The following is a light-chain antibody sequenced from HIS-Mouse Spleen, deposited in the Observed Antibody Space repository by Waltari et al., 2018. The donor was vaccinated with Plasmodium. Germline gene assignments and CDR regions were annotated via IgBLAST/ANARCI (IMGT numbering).Light chain of an antibody. V-gene: IGKV3-15*01. CDR2: GAS. J-gene: IGKJ3*01. CDR1: QSFSSN. CDR3: QQYNNWSFT. Sequence: EIVMTQSPATLSVSPGERATLSCRASQSFSSNLAWYQQKPGQAPRLLIYGASTRATCIPARFSGSGSGTEFTLTISSLQSEDFAVYYCQQYNNWSFTFGPGTKVDIK.